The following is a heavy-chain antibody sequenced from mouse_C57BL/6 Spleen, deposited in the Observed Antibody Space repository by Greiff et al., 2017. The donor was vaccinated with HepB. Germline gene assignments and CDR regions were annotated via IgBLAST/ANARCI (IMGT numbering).Heavy chain of an antibody. Sequence: QVQLKESGAELARPGASVKLSCKASGYTFTSYGISWVKQRTGQGLEWIGEIYPRSGNTYYNEKFKGKATLTADKSSSTAYMELRSLTSEDSAVYFCARWDGPVYGSSYENAMDYWGQGTSVTVSS. CDR1: GYTFTSYG. J-gene: IGHJ4*01. D-gene: IGHD1-1*01. V-gene: IGHV1-81*01. CDR2: IYPRSGNT. CDR3: ARWDGPVYGSSYENAMDY.